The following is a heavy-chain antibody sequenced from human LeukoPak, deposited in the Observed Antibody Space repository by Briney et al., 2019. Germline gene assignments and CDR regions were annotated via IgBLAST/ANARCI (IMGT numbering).Heavy chain of an antibody. V-gene: IGHV1-18*01. J-gene: IGHJ4*02. CDR3: ARVSQQQLVRLFDY. Sequence: ASVKVSCKASGYTFSTYGMSWVRQAPGQGLEWMGWISAYNGNTNYAQKLQGRVTMTTDTSTSTAYMELRSLRSDDTAVYYCARVSQQQLVRLFDYWGQGTLVTVSS. CDR2: ISAYNGNT. CDR1: GYTFSTYG. D-gene: IGHD6-13*01.